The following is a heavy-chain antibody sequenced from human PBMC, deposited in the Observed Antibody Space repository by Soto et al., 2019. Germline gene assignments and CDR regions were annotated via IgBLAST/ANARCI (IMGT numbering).Heavy chain of an antibody. D-gene: IGHD3-10*01. J-gene: IGHJ6*02. CDR3: ARAGSGSGSYYPLNYYYYYGMDA. V-gene: IGHV4-34*01. CDR2: INHSGST. CDR1: GGSFSGYY. Sequence: SETLSLTCAVYGGSFSGYYWSWIRQPPGKGLEWIGEINHSGSTNYNPSLKSRVTISVDTSKNQFSLKLSSVTAADTAVYYCARAGSGSGSYYPLNYYYYYGMDAWGQGTTVTVSS.